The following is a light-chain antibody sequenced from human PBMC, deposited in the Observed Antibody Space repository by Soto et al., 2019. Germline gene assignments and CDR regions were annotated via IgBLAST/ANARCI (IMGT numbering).Light chain of an antibody. CDR2: AAS. CDR3: QKYNSPPLT. Sequence: DIQMTQSPSSLSASLGDRVTITCRASQGIGVYLAWFQQKPGNVPRLLIYAASTLQSGVPSRFSGSGSGTDFTLTISSPQPEDVATYYCQKYNSPPLTFGGGTKVEIK. J-gene: IGKJ4*01. V-gene: IGKV1-27*01. CDR1: QGIGVY.